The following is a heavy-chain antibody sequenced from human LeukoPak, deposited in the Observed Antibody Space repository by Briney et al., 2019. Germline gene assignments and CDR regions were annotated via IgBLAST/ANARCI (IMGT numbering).Heavy chain of an antibody. CDR3: ARNIRSYDFWSGPINWFDP. D-gene: IGHD3-3*01. V-gene: IGHV1-2*02. CDR1: GYTFTGYY. Sequence: ASVKVSCKASGYTFTGYYIHWLRQPPSQGLEWVGWINPNSGGTTYAQKFQGRLTMSRDTSISTAYMDLSRLTSDDTAVYYCARNIRSYDFWSGPINWFDPWGQGTLVTVSS. CDR2: INPNSGGT. J-gene: IGHJ5*02.